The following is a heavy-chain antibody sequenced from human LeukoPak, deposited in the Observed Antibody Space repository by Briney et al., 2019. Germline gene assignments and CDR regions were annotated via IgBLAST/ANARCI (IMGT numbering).Heavy chain of an antibody. V-gene: IGHV1-69*05. Sequence: SVKVSCEASGGTFSSYAISWVRQAPGQGLEWMGGIIPIFGTSNYAQKFQGRVTMTTDESTTTAYMELRSLRSDDTAVYYCARDMTERGLYDAPGHRILDIWGQGTTVTVSS. CDR3: ARDMTERGLYDAPGHRILDI. CDR2: IIPIFGTS. J-gene: IGHJ3*02. D-gene: IGHD3-22*01. CDR1: GGTFSSYA.